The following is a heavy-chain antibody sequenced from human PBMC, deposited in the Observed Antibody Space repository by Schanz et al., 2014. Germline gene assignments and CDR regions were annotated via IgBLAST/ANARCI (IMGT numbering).Heavy chain of an antibody. D-gene: IGHD5-12*01. J-gene: IGHJ4*02. Sequence: EVQLVESGGGLVQPGGSLRVSCAASGFTFRSYWMNWVRQAPGKGLEWVANIKQDGSDKHYVDSVKGRFTLSRDNAKKTMDLQMNSLRVEDTAVYYCARDPNSVNEIDYWGQGTLVTVSS. CDR1: GFTFRSYW. V-gene: IGHV3-7*03. CDR2: IKQDGSDK. CDR3: ARDPNSVNEIDY.